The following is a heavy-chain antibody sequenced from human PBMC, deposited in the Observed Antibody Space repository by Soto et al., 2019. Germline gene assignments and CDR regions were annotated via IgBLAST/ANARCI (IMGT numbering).Heavy chain of an antibody. V-gene: IGHV3-48*03. D-gene: IGHD4-17*01. J-gene: IGHJ2*01. Sequence: EVQLVESGGGLVQPGGSLRLSCAASGFTFSSYEMNWVRQAPGKGLEWVSYISSSGSTIYYADSVKGRFTISRDNAKNSLYLQMNSLRAEDTAVYYCAKPPTTKTTYNWYFDLWGRGTLVSVSS. CDR1: GFTFSSYE. CDR2: ISSSGSTI. CDR3: AKPPTTKTTYNWYFDL.